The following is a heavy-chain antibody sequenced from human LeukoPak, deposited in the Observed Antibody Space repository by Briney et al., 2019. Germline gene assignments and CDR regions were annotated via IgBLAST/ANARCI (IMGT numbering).Heavy chain of an antibody. CDR3: ARDRLEAVTGDDYLDY. CDR2: ISGSGDST. CDR1: GFTFNSYA. Sequence: GGSLRLSCAVSGFTFNSYAMSWVRQAPGKGLEWVSAISGSGDSTFYADSVKGRFTLSRDKSKNTLNLQMDSLRAEDTALYYCARDRLEAVTGDDYLDYWGQGTLVTVSS. D-gene: IGHD3-9*01. V-gene: IGHV3-23*01. J-gene: IGHJ4*02.